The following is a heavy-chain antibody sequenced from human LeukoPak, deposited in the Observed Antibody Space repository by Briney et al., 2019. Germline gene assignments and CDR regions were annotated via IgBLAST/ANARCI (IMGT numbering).Heavy chain of an antibody. CDR1: GFTFSGYY. Sequence: PGGSLRLSCAASGFTFSGYYMSWIRQAPGKGLEWVSYISSSGSTIYYADSVKGRFTISRDNAKNSLYLQMNSLRAEDTAVYYCARDNDRPATRLHYWGQGPLVPVSS. D-gene: IGHD1-1*01. CDR3: ARDNDRPATRLHY. J-gene: IGHJ4*02. V-gene: IGHV3-11*01. CDR2: ISSSGSTI.